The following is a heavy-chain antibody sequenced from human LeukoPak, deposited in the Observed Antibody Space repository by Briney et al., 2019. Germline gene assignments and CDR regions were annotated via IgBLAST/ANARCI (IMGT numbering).Heavy chain of an antibody. CDR3: ARLDRYGYALDY. V-gene: IGHV5-51*01. CDR1: GYSCTTYW. Sequence: GESLKISCQGSGYSCTTYWIGWVRQMPGKGLEWMGIIYPDDSDTRSSPSFRGQATISADRSISTAYLQWSSLKASDTAVYYCARLDRYGYALDYWGQGTLVTVSS. D-gene: IGHD5-12*01. J-gene: IGHJ4*02. CDR2: IYPDDSDT.